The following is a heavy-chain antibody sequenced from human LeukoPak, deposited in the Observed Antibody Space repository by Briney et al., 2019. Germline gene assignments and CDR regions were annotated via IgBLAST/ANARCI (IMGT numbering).Heavy chain of an antibody. Sequence: SETLSLTCTVSGGSISSYYWSWIRQPPGKGLEWIGYIYYSGSTNYNPSLKSRVTISVDTSKNQFSLKLSSVTAADTAVYYCARDLGYKAPYYMDVWGKGTTVTVSS. CDR3: ARDLGYKAPYYMDV. D-gene: IGHD5-24*01. J-gene: IGHJ6*03. V-gene: IGHV4-59*01. CDR1: GGSISSYY. CDR2: IYYSGST.